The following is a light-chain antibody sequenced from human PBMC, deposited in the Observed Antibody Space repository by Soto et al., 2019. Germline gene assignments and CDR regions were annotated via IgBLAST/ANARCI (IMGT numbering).Light chain of an antibody. J-gene: IGKJ5*01. CDR1: QSVSSSY. CDR3: QQYGSYPRIP. V-gene: IGKV3-20*01. Sequence: EIVLTQSPGTLSLSPGERATLSCRASQSVSSSYLAWYQQKPGQAPRLLIYGASSRATGIPDRFSGSGSGKDFPLTISRLEPEDSAVYYCQQYGSYPRIPFGQGTRLEIK. CDR2: GAS.